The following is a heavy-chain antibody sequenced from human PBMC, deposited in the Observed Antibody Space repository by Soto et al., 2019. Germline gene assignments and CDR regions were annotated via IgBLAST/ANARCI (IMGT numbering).Heavy chain of an antibody. J-gene: IGHJ4*02. CDR2: ISYDGSNK. D-gene: IGHD1-26*01. V-gene: IGHV3-30-3*01. CDR1: GFTFSSYA. CDR3: SGAESPDTAYFSLY. Sequence: GGSLRLSCAASGFTFSSYAMHWVRQAPGKGLEWVAVISYDGSNKYYADSVKGRFTISRDTSNGIAYLQMNSLNIEDSAVYYCSGAESPDTAYFSLYWGQGTPVTVSS.